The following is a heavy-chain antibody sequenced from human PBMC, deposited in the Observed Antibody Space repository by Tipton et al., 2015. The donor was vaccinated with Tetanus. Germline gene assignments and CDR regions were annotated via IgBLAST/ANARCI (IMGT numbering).Heavy chain of an antibody. CDR1: GGSINSGTFY. Sequence: TLSLTCTVSGGSINSGTFYWDWIRQTPGKGLEWIGNIYYNGNTLQNPSLKSRVSISIDTSQNQFSLRLTSVTAADTAVYFCARNVYTVTNDAFDIWGHGTLVNVSS. CDR3: ARNVYTVTNDAFDI. CDR2: IYYNGNT. D-gene: IGHD4-11*01. J-gene: IGHJ3*02. V-gene: IGHV4-30-4*08.